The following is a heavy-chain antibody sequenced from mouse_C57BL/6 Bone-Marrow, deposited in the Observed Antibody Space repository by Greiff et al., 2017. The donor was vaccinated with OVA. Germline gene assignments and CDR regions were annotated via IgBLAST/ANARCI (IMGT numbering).Heavy chain of an antibody. D-gene: IGHD1-1*01. CDR1: GYTFTDYY. J-gene: IGHJ2*01. Sequence: EVQLQQSGPELVKPGASVKISCKASGYTFTDYYMNWVKQSHGKSLEWIGDINPNNGGTSYNQKFKGKATLTVDKSSSTAYMELRSLTSEDSAVYYCAREGITTVVPYYFDYWGQGTTLTVSS. V-gene: IGHV1-26*01. CDR3: AREGITTVVPYYFDY. CDR2: INPNNGGT.